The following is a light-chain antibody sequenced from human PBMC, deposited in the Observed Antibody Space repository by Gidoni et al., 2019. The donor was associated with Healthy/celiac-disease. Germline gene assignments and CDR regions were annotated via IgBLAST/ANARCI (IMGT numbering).Light chain of an antibody. V-gene: IGKV1-39*01. Sequence: DIQMTQAPSSLSASVGDRVTITCRASQSISSYLHWYQQKPGKAPKLLIYAASRLQSGVPSRFSGSGSGTDFTLTISSLQPEDFATYYCQQSYSTPITFGQGTRLEIK. CDR2: AAS. J-gene: IGKJ5*01. CDR3: QQSYSTPIT. CDR1: QSISSY.